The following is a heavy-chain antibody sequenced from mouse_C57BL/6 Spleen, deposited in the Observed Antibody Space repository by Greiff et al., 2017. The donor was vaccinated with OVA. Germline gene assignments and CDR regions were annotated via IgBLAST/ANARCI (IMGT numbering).Heavy chain of an antibody. V-gene: IGHV5-6*01. CDR1: GFTFSSYG. Sequence: EVKLVESGGDLVKPGGSLKLSCAASGFTFSSYGMSWVRQTQDKRLEWVATISSGGSYTYYPDSVKGRFTISRDNAKNTLYLQMSSLKSEDTDMYYCARQRDSSGYYFDYWGQGTTLTVSS. J-gene: IGHJ2*01. D-gene: IGHD3-2*02. CDR2: ISSGGSYT. CDR3: ARQRDSSGYYFDY.